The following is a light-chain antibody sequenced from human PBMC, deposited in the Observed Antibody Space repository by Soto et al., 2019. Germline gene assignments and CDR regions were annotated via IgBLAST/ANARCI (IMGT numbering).Light chain of an antibody. V-gene: IGKV4-1*01. CDR2: WAS. Sequence: DILMTQSPDARAVSLGERATINCKSSQSILYSSNNKNHLAWYQQKPGQPPRLLIYWASTRESGVPDRFSGSGSGTDFTLTISSLQAEDVAVYYCQQYYSTPLTFGGGTKVDIK. J-gene: IGKJ4*01. CDR1: QSILYSSNNKNH. CDR3: QQYYSTPLT.